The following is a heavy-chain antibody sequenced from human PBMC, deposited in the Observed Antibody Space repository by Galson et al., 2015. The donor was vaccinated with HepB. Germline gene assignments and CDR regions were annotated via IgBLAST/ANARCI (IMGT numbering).Heavy chain of an antibody. D-gene: IGHD3-3*01. CDR3: ARDRAPSGLPLDP. CDR2: ISSTGTPI. J-gene: IGHJ5*02. Sequence: SLRLSCAASGFTFSTYSMNWVRQAPGKGLEWISYISSTGTPIYYADSVKGRFTISRDNAKNLVYLQMNSLRDEDTAIYYCARDRAPSGLPLDPWGQGTLVTVSS. V-gene: IGHV3-48*02. CDR1: GFTFSTYS.